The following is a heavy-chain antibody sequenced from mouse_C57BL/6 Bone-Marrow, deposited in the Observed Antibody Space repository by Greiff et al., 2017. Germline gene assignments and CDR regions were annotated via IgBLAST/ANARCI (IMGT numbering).Heavy chain of an antibody. CDR3: ARRFDDYDGAWFAY. J-gene: IGHJ3*01. Sequence: EVMLVESGGGLVQPGGSLKLSCAASGFTFSDYYMYWVRQTPEKRLEWVAYISNGGGSTYYPDTVKGRFTISRDNAKNTLYLQMSRLKSEDTAMYYCARRFDDYDGAWFAYWGQGTLVTVSA. D-gene: IGHD2-4*01. CDR2: ISNGGGST. V-gene: IGHV5-12*01. CDR1: GFTFSDYY.